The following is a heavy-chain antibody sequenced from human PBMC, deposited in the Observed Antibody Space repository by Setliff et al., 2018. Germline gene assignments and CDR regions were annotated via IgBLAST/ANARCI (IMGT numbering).Heavy chain of an antibody. Sequence: GGSLRLSCAASGFNFSINDMTYGMSWVRQAPGKGLQWVSGISGNSGSTYYAASVKGRFTVSRDDSKNTLYLQMNSLRAEDTAVYYCAKDLSSNTAASYFFDLWGQGTQVTVSS. V-gene: IGHV3-23*01. CDR3: AKDLSSNTAASYFFDL. J-gene: IGHJ4*02. CDR2: ISGNSGST. CDR1: GFNFSINDMTYG. D-gene: IGHD5-18*01.